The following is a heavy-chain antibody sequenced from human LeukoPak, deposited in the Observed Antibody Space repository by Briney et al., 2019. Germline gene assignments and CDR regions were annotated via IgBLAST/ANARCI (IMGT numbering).Heavy chain of an antibody. V-gene: IGHV4-39*01. CDR2: VSYSGSP. CDR1: GGPIRGTSYY. J-gene: IGHJ4*02. Sequence: SETLSLTCIVSGGPIRGTSYYWGWIRQSPGKGLERIGSVSYSGSPYYNPSLKSRVAISIDTSKNLFSLELTSVTAADTAVYYCARPLTGYSNTFVYWGQGTMVPVSS. D-gene: IGHD4-11*01. CDR3: ARPLTGYSNTFVY.